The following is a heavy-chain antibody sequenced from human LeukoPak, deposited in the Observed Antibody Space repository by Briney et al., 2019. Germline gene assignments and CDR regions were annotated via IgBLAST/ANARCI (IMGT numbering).Heavy chain of an antibody. CDR2: INPNSGGT. Sequence: ASVKVSCKASGYTFTGYYMHWVRQAPGQGLEWMGWINPNSGGTNYAQKFQGRVTMTRDTSISTAYMELSRLRSDDTAVYYCARGGLWVGELLSTPRDGFDIWGEGTMVTVSS. V-gene: IGHV1-2*02. CDR1: GYTFTGYY. D-gene: IGHD3-10*01. J-gene: IGHJ3*02. CDR3: ARGGLWVGELLSTPRDGFDI.